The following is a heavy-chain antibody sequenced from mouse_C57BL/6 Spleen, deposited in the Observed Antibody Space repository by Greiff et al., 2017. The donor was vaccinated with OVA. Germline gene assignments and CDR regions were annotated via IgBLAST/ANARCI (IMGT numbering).Heavy chain of an antibody. V-gene: IGHV5-17*01. J-gene: IGHJ4*01. D-gene: IGHD1-1*01. CDR3: ARGNYYGSMDY. Sequence: EVKLEESGGGLVKPGGSLKLSCAASGFTFSDYGMHWVRQAPEKGLEWVAYISSGSSTIYYADTVKGRFTISRDNAKNTLFLQMTSLRSEDTAMYYCARGNYYGSMDYWGQGTSVTVSS. CDR1: GFTFSDYG. CDR2: ISSGSSTI.